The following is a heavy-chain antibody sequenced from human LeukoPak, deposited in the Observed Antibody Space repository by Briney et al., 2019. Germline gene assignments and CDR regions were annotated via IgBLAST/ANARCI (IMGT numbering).Heavy chain of an antibody. J-gene: IGHJ4*02. V-gene: IGHV1-2*02. CDR2: INPNSGGT. D-gene: IGHD2-2*01. CDR1: GNTFTGYY. Sequence: ASVKVSCKASGNTFTGYYMHWVRQAPGQGLEWMGWINPNSGGTNYAQKFQGRVTMTRDTSISTAYMGLSRLRSDGTAVYYCARDQSRYCSSTSCLSRVGFGYWGQGTLVTVSS. CDR3: ARDQSRYCSSTSCLSRVGFGY.